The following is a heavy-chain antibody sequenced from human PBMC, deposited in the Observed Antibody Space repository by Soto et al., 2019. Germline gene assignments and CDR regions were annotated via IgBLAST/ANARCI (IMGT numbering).Heavy chain of an antibody. Sequence: SETLSLTCTVSGGSISSYYWSWIRQPPGKGLEWIGYIYYSGSTNYNPSLKSRVTISVDTSKNQFSLKLSSVTAADTAVYYCARQTGVVIRYYYYYYMDVWGKGTTVTVSS. V-gene: IGHV4-59*08. CDR1: GGSISSYY. CDR3: ARQTGVVIRYYYYYYMDV. J-gene: IGHJ6*03. D-gene: IGHD3-22*01. CDR2: IYYSGST.